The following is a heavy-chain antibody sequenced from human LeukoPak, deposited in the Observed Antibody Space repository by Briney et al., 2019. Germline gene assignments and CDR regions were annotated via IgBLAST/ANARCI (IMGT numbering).Heavy chain of an antibody. V-gene: IGHV4-39*07. CDR3: ATIGSQGYCSGGSCYGFKGEDHAFDI. Sequence: SETLSLTCTVSGGSISSSSYYWGWIRQPPGKGLEWLGSIYYSGSTYYNPSLKSRVTISVDTSKNQFSLKLSSVTAADTAVYYCATIGSQGYCSGGSCYGFKGEDHAFDIWGQGTMVTVSS. CDR2: IYYSGST. CDR1: GGSISSSSYY. J-gene: IGHJ3*02. D-gene: IGHD2-15*01.